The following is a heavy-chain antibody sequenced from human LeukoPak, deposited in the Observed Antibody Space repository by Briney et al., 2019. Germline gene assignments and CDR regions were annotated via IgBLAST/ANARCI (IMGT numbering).Heavy chain of an antibody. CDR1: GFTFSSYA. CDR2: ISYDGSNK. V-gene: IGHV3-30-3*01. CDR3: ARDEGILGAARPLDY. Sequence: GRSLRLSCATSGFTFSSYAMHWVPQAPGKGLEWVAVISYDGSNKYYADSVKGRFTISRDNSKNTLYLQMNGLRAEDTAVYYCARDEGILGAARPLDYWGQGTLVTVSS. D-gene: IGHD6-6*01. J-gene: IGHJ4*02.